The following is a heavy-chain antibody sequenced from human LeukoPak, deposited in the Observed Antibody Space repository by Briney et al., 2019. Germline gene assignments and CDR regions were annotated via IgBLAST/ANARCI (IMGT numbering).Heavy chain of an antibody. V-gene: IGHV3-9*01. D-gene: IGHD6-25*01. CDR3: AKDSFPHSSGADFDY. Sequence: GGSLRLSCAASGFTFDDYAMHWVRQAPGKGLEWVSGISWNSGSIGYADSVKGRFTISRDNAKNSLYLQMNSLRAEDTALYCCAKDSFPHSSGADFDYWGQGTLVTVSS. J-gene: IGHJ4*02. CDR1: GFTFDDYA. CDR2: ISWNSGSI.